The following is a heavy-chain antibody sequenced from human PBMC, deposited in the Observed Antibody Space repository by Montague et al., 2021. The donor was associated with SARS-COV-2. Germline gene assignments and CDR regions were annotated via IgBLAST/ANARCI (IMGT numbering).Heavy chain of an antibody. Sequence: SETLSLTCTVSGDSISYFYWSWIRQPAGKGLEWIGRVSASGSTNXXPSLNSRVTMSVDTSKKQFSPRLSPVTAADTAVYYCARDVVAAPGTFDYWGQGTLVTVSS. D-gene: IGHD6-13*01. V-gene: IGHV4-4*07. J-gene: IGHJ4*02. CDR3: ARDVVAAPGTFDY. CDR1: GDSISYFY. CDR2: VSASGST.